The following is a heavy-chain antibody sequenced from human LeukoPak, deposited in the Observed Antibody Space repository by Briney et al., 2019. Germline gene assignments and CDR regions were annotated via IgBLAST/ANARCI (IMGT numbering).Heavy chain of an antibody. CDR3: ASEAFCAGGSCNVQRVAS. J-gene: IGHJ4*02. CDR1: GYTFTAYY. V-gene: IGHV1-2*02. D-gene: IGHD2-8*02. Sequence: GASVKVSCKASGYTFTAYYIHWVRQAPGQGLEWMGWIDTNTGATKYAQKFQGRVTITRDTSTGTAYMELSSLISGDTAPYYCASEAFCAGGSCNVQRVASWGPGTLVTVSS. CDR2: IDTNTGAT.